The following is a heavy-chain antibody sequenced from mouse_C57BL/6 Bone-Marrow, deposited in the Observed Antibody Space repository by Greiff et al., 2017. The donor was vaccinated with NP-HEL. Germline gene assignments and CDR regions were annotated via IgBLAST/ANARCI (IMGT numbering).Heavy chain of an antibody. CDR1: GIDFSRYW. CDR2: INPDSSTI. D-gene: IGHD2-3*01. V-gene: IGHV4-1*01. Sequence: EVKLMESGGGLVQPGGSLKLSCAASGIDFSRYWMSWVRRAPGKGLEWIGEINPDSSTINYAPSLKDKFIISRDNAKNTLYLQMSKVRSEDTALYYCARGSYDGYYFDYWGQGTTLTVSS. J-gene: IGHJ2*01. CDR3: ARGSYDGYYFDY.